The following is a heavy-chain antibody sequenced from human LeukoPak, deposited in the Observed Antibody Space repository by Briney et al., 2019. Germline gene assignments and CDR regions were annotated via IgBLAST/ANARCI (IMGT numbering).Heavy chain of an antibody. V-gene: IGHV3-33*01. Sequence: GGSLRLSCAASGFTFSSYGIHWVRQAPGKGLEWVAVIWYDGSNKYYADSVKGRFTISRDNSKNTLYLQMNSLRAEGTAVYYCARDFGDGYNLATFDYWGQGTLVTVSS. CDR1: GFTFSSYG. CDR3: ARDFGDGYNLATFDY. D-gene: IGHD5-24*01. CDR2: IWYDGSNK. J-gene: IGHJ4*02.